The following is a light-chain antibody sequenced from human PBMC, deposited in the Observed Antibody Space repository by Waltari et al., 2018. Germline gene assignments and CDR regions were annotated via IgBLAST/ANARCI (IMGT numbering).Light chain of an antibody. Sequence: DMQMTQSPSSLSASVGDRVTITCRASQGISDYVAWYQQKSGKGPKLLIYAASTLQSGVPSRFSGSGSGTDFTLTISSLQPEDVATYYWQNYNNAPFTFGPGTKVDIK. CDR1: QGISDY. CDR2: AAS. CDR3: QNYNNAPFT. J-gene: IGKJ3*01. V-gene: IGKV1-27*01.